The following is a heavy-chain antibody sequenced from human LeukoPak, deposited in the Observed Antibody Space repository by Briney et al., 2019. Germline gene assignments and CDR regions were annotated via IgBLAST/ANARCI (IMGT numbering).Heavy chain of an antibody. V-gene: IGHV1-2*02. J-gene: IGHJ3*02. CDR3: ARDRSGTLTSPLNAFDI. CDR1: GYTFTDDY. Sequence: ASVKVSCKASGYTFTDDYIHWVRQAPGQGLEWMGWINPNSGGTNSAQKFQGRVTMTRDTSITTAYMELSRLRSDDTAVYYCARDRSGTLTSPLNAFDIWGQGTMVTVSS. CDR2: INPNSGGT. D-gene: IGHD2-2*01.